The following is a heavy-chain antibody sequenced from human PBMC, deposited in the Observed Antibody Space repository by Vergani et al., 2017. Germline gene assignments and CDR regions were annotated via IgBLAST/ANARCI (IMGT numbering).Heavy chain of an antibody. CDR2: INHSGST. V-gene: IGHV4-34*01. D-gene: IGHD1-26*01. CDR1: GRFFSGYY. J-gene: IGHJ6*03. Sequence: QVQLQESGPGLVKPSETLSLTCAVYGRFFSGYYWSWIRQPPGKGLEWIGEINHSGSTNYNPSLKSRVTISVDTSKNQFSLKLSSVTAADTAVYYCAGIVGATRNYYYYMDVWGKGTTVTVSS. CDR3: AGIVGATRNYYYYMDV.